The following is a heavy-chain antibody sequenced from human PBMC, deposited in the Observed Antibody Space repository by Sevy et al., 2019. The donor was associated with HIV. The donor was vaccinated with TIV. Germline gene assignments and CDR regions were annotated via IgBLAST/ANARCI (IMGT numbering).Heavy chain of an antibody. CDR3: ARKGRIAARPPTLHYFDY. D-gene: IGHD6-6*01. J-gene: IGHJ4*02. Sequence: SETLSLTCAVYGGSFSGYYWSWIRQPPGKGLEWIGEINHSGSTNYNPSLKSRVTISVDTSKNQFSLKLSSVTAADTAVYYCARKGRIAARPPTLHYFDYWGQGTLVTVSS. CDR2: INHSGST. V-gene: IGHV4-34*01. CDR1: GGSFSGYY.